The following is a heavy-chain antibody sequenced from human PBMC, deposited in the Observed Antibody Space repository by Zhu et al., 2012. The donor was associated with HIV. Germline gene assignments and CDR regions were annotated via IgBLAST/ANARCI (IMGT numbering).Heavy chain of an antibody. J-gene: IGHJ3*02. Sequence: QVQLQQWGAGLLKPSDTLSLTCAVYGGSFSGYSWIWIRQSPGKGLERIGEINHSGGTAYNPALKSRVSISVDTYKRQFSLKLTSLTAADTAVYYCARQLPNYGDLYAFDIWGQGTMVTVSS. CDR3: ARQLPNYGDLYAFDI. D-gene: IGHD4-17*01. CDR1: GGSFSGYS. V-gene: IGHV4-34*01. CDR2: INHSGGT.